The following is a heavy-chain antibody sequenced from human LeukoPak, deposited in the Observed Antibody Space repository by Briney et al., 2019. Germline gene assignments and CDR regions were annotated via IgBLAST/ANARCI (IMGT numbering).Heavy chain of an antibody. Sequence: GESLKISCKGSGYSFTFYWIAWVRQMSGKGLEWMGIIYPGDSDTRYSPSFQGQVSISADKSINTAYLQWSSLEASDTAIYYCARQDGSGIYYFDNWGQGTLGTVSS. D-gene: IGHD3-10*01. J-gene: IGHJ4*02. CDR3: ARQDGSGIYYFDN. V-gene: IGHV5-51*01. CDR1: GYSFTFYW. CDR2: IYPGDSDT.